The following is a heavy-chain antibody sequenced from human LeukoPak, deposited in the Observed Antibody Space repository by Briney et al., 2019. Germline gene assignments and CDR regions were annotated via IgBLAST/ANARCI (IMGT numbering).Heavy chain of an antibody. J-gene: IGHJ3*02. Sequence: SETLSLTCTVSGYSISSGYYWGWIRQPPGKGLEWIGSIYHSGSTYYNPSLKSRVTISVDTSKNQFSLKLSSVTAADTAVYYCARGGEFYDSSGYYRNAFDIWGQGTMVTVSS. CDR3: ARGGEFYDSSGYYRNAFDI. CDR1: GYSISSGYY. V-gene: IGHV4-38-2*02. CDR2: IYHSGST. D-gene: IGHD3-22*01.